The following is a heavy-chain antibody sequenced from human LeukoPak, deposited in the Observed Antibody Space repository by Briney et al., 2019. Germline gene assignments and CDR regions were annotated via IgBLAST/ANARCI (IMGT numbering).Heavy chain of an antibody. CDR3: ARDYYDSSGYYYWFDP. CDR2: IIPILGIA. Sequence: SVKVSCKASGGTFSSYAISWVRQAPGQGLEWMGRIIPILGIANYAQKFQGRVTITEDKSTSTAYMELSSLRSEDTAVYYCARDYYDSSGYYYWFDPWGQGTLVTVSS. V-gene: IGHV1-69*04. D-gene: IGHD3-22*01. CDR1: GGTFSSYA. J-gene: IGHJ5*02.